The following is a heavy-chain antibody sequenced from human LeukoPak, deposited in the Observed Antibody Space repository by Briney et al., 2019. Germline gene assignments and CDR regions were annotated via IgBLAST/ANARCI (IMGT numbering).Heavy chain of an antibody. CDR2: INHSGST. CDR1: GGSFSGYY. Sequence: NASETLSLTCAVYGGSFSGYYWSWIRQSPGKGLEWIGEINHSGSTNYTPSLKSRVTISVDTSKNQFSLKLSSVTAADTAVYYCARHGYITMIVVVPPPDYWGQGTLVTVSS. D-gene: IGHD3-22*01. CDR3: ARHGYITMIVVVPPPDY. J-gene: IGHJ4*02. V-gene: IGHV4-34*01.